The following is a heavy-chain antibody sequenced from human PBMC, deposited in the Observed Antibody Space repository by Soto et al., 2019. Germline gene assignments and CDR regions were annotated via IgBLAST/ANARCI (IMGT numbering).Heavy chain of an antibody. CDR3: ATAINKKGAFDI. CDR2: INAGNGNT. Sequence: QVQLVQSGAEVKKPGASVKVSCKVSGYTFTSYAMHWVRQAPGQRLEWMGWINAGNGNTKYSQKFQGRVTITRDTSASTAYMELSSLRSEDTAVYYCATAINKKGAFDIWGQGTMVTVSS. J-gene: IGHJ3*02. V-gene: IGHV1-3*01. CDR1: GYTFTSYA. D-gene: IGHD3-9*01.